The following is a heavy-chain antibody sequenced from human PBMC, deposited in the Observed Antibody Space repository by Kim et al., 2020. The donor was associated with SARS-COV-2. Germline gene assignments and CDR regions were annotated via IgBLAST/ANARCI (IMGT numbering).Heavy chain of an antibody. D-gene: IGHD1-1*01. Sequence: KGRFTISRDNAKNSLYLQMNSLRAEDTALYYCAKDKKRLEEEMERSDYFDYWGQGTLVTVSS. V-gene: IGHV3-9*01. J-gene: IGHJ4*02. CDR3: AKDKKRLEEEMERSDYFDY.